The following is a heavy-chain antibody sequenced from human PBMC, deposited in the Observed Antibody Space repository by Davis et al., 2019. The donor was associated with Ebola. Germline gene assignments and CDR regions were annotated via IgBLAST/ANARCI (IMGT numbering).Heavy chain of an antibody. CDR3: AKPITILAGLADYAMDV. Sequence: GESLKISCAASGVTFSNYGLHWFRQAPGKGLEWVALISHDGTRKYYVDSVKGRFTISRDNSKSILFLEMNSLRVEDTAMYYCAKPITILAGLADYAMDVWGRGTTVVVSS. D-gene: IGHD3-3*01. J-gene: IGHJ6*02. CDR2: ISHDGTRK. V-gene: IGHV3-30*18. CDR1: GVTFSNYG.